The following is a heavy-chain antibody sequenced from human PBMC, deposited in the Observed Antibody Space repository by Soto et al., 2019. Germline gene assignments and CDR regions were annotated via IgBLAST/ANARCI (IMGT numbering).Heavy chain of an antibody. CDR2: VNTYNGNP. J-gene: IGHJ4*02. Sequence: QVQLVQSGGELKKPGASVKVSCKASGYTFTNYAISWVRQAPGRGLEWMGWVNTYNGNPNYAQIFQGRVTMTTDTSTGTAYMDLRSLKSDVSAIYYCARDSQYSTSWQRFDSLGQGTLVTVSP. V-gene: IGHV1-18*01. CDR3: ARDSQYSTSWQRFDS. D-gene: IGHD6-13*01. CDR1: GYTFTNYA.